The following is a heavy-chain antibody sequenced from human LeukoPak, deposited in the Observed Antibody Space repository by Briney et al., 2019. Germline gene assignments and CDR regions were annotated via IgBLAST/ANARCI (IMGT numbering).Heavy chain of an antibody. V-gene: IGHV3-23*01. CDR1: GFTFSSYA. CDR2: ISGSGGST. D-gene: IGHD2-21*01. Sequence: GGSLRLSCAASGFTFSSYAMSWVRQAPGKGLEWVSAISGSGGSTYYADSVKGRFSISRDNSKTTLYLQMDSLRGEDTAVYYCAKDFRIGYSAHFDYWGQGALVTVSS. CDR3: AKDFRIGYSAHFDY. J-gene: IGHJ4*02.